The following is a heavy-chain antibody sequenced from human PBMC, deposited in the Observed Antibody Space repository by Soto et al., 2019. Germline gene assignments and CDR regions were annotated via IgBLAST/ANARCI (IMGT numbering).Heavy chain of an antibody. D-gene: IGHD4-4*01. V-gene: IGHV3-23*01. Sequence: PGGSLRLSCAASGFTFSSYAMSWVRQAPGKGLEWVSAISGSGGSTYYADSVKGRFTISRDNSKNTLYLQMNSLRAEDTVVYYCAKDLDYSPASDYYYGMDVWGQGTTVTVSS. CDR1: GFTFSSYA. CDR2: ISGSGGST. CDR3: AKDLDYSPASDYYYGMDV. J-gene: IGHJ6*02.